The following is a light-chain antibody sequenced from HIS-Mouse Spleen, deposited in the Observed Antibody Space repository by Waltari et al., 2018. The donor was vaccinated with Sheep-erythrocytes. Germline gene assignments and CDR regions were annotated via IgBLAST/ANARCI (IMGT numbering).Light chain of an antibody. CDR2: DVS. Sequence: QSALTQPRSVSGSPGQSLTISCTGTSSDVCGYNYVSWYQQHPGKAPKLMIYDVSKRPSGVPDRFSGSKSGNTASLTISGLQAEDEADYYCCSYAGSYNHVFATGTKVTVL. CDR3: CSYAGSYNHV. V-gene: IGLV2-11*01. CDR1: SSDVCGYNY. J-gene: IGLJ1*01.